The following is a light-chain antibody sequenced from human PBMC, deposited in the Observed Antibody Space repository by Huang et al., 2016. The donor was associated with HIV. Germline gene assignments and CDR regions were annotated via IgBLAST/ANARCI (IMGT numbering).Light chain of an antibody. Sequence: DIQMTQSPSSLSASVGDRVTITCQASQDISNYLNWYQQKPGKAPKLLIYDASNLETGVASRFSGSGSGTDFTCTSRSLEPEDIATYYCQQYGAFGPGTKVDIK. CDR1: QDISNY. CDR3: QQYGA. J-gene: IGKJ3*01. CDR2: DAS. V-gene: IGKV1-33*01.